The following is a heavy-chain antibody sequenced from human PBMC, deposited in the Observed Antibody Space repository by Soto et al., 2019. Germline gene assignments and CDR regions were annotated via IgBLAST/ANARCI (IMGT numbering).Heavy chain of an antibody. V-gene: IGHV4-59*01. CDR1: GGSISSYY. CDR2: IYYSGST. D-gene: IGHD6-13*01. J-gene: IGHJ3*02. CDR3: AGGRQQLDNHEAFEI. Sequence: QVQLQESGPGLVKPSQTLSLTCTVSGGSISSYYWSWIRQPPGKGLEWIGYIYYSGSTNYNPSLKSRVTISVDTSKNQFSIKLSSVTAAHTAVYYCAGGRQQLDNHEAFEIWGQGTMVTVSS.